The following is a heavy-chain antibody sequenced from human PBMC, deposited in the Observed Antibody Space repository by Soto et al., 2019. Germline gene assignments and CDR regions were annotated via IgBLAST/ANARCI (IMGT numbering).Heavy chain of an antibody. V-gene: IGHV1-18*01. D-gene: IGHD2-15*01. J-gene: IGHJ5*02. CDR1: CYTFTSYD. Sequence: ASVKVACKASCYTFTSYDISWVRQAPGQGLEWMGWISTYNGNTNYAQKLQGRVTMTTDTSTSTAYMELRSLRSDDTAVYYCARGFRVAATRWWFDPWGQGTLVTVS. CDR3: ARGFRVAATRWWFDP. CDR2: ISTYNGNT.